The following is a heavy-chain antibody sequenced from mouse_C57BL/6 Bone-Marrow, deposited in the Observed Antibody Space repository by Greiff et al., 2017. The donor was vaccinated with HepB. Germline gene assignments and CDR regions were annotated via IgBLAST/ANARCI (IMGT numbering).Heavy chain of an antibody. J-gene: IGHJ3*01. CDR1: GYTFTSYW. CDR2: IDPSDSYT. Sequence: QVQLQQPGAELVKPGASVKLSCKASGYTFTSYWMQWVKQRPGQGLEWIGEIDPSDSYTNYNQKFKGKATLTVDTSSSTAYMQLSSLTSEDSAVYYCARAYYDYAWFAYWGQGTLVTVSA. V-gene: IGHV1-50*01. CDR3: ARAYYDYAWFAY. D-gene: IGHD2-4*01.